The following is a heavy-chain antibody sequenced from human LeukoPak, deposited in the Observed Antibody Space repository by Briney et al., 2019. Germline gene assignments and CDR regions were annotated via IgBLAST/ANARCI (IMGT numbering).Heavy chain of an antibody. V-gene: IGHV3-48*03. CDR1: GFTFSNYE. CDR3: AIMTFPLED. D-gene: IGHD2-8*01. Sequence: GGSLRLSCAASGFTFSNYEMNWVRQAPGKGLEWISYISSNGRTTYYADSVRGRLTISRDNTKESVYLQMNSLGVEDTAVYYCAIMTFPLEDWGQGTLVTVSS. J-gene: IGHJ4*02. CDR2: ISSNGRTT.